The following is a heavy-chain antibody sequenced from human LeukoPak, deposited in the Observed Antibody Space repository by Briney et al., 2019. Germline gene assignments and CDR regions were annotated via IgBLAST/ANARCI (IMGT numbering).Heavy chain of an antibody. CDR1: GGSVSDYY. J-gene: IGHJ4*02. V-gene: IGHV4-59*02. CDR2: IYHTGST. D-gene: IGHD7-27*01. CDR3: ASRKLGNDY. Sequence: SETLSLTCTISGGSVSDYYWSWIRQSPGKGLEWIGYIYHTGSTSYSPSLESRVTISADTSQNQFSLKLSSVTAADTAVYYCASRKLGNDYWGQGALVTVSS.